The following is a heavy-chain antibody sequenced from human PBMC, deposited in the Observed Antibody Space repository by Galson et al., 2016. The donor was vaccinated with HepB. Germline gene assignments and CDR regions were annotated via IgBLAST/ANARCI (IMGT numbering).Heavy chain of an antibody. CDR2: VSRSGDSM. CDR1: GFNFSDYY. CDR3: ARDLPDDSVEYFDVFDL. V-gene: IGHV3-11*01. J-gene: IGHJ3*01. Sequence: SLRLSCAASGFNFSDYYMNWIRQAPGKGLEWVSYVSRSGDSMLYADPVRGQFTISRDNVKKSLYLQMTNLRPEDTAVYYCARDLPDDSVEYFDVFDLWGQGTLVTVSS. D-gene: IGHD4-17*01.